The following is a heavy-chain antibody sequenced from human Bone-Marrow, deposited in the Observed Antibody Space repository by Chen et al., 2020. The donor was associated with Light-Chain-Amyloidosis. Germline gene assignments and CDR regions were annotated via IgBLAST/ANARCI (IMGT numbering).Heavy chain of an antibody. CDR2: IYPNESDA. D-gene: IGHD5-12*01. V-gene: IGHV5-51*01. CDR1: GYTFPNYW. CDR3: ARRRDGYNFDY. Sequence: EVQLEQSGPEVKKPGEALTISCQGSGYTFPNYWIGWVRQMPGKGLAWMGVIYPNESDARYSPSFEGQVTISADKSITTAYLQWRSLKASDTAMYYCARRRDGYNFDYWGQGTLVTVSS. J-gene: IGHJ4*02.